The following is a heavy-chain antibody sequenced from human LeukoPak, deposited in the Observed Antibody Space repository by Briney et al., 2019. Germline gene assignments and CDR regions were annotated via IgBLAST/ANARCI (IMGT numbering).Heavy chain of an antibody. J-gene: IGHJ6*02. V-gene: IGHV4-31*03. CDR2: IYYSGST. Sequence: PSETLSLTCTVSGGSISSGGYYWSWIRQHPGKGLEWIGYIYYSGSTYYNPSLKSRVTISVDTSKNQFSLKLSSVTAADTAVYYCARDNYYGSGSYSHYYYYYGMDVWGQGTTVTVSS. CDR3: ARDNYYGSGSYSHYYYYYGMDV. D-gene: IGHD3-10*01. CDR1: GGSISSGGYY.